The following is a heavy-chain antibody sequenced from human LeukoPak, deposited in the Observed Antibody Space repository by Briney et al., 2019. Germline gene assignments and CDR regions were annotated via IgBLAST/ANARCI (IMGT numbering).Heavy chain of an antibody. D-gene: IGHD1-1*01. Sequence: SQTLSLTCTVSGGSISSGGYYWSWIRQHPGKGLEWIGYIYYSGSTYYNPSLESRVTISVDTSKNQFSLKLSSVTAADTAVYYCAREGSTGTTRWGQGTLVTVSS. J-gene: IGHJ4*02. V-gene: IGHV4-31*03. CDR2: IYYSGST. CDR1: GGSISSGGYY. CDR3: AREGSTGTTR.